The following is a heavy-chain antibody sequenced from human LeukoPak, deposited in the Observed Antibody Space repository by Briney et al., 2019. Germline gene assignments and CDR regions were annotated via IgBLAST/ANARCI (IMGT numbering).Heavy chain of an antibody. CDR3: ARDAVAGITGFDY. CDR2: IYYSGST. V-gene: IGHV4-59*01. Sequence: SETPSLTCTVSGGSISSYYWSWIRQPPGKGLEWIGYIYYSGSTSYNPSLKSRVTISVDTSKNQFSLKLSSVTAADTAVYYCARDAVAGITGFDYWGQGTLVTVSS. D-gene: IGHD6-19*01. CDR1: GGSISSYY. J-gene: IGHJ4*02.